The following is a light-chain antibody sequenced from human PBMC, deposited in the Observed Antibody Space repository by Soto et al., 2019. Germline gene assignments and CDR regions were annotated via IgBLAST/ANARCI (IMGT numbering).Light chain of an antibody. J-gene: IGKJ4*01. CDR2: GAS. CDR3: QQYNDWPPLT. Sequence: EILITQSPATLSVSPGERATLSCRASQSVSSDLAWYQQKPGQAPRLLIYGASTRATGIPARFSGSESGTEFTLTISSLQSEDFAVYYCQQYNDWPPLTFGGGTKVEIK. CDR1: QSVSSD. V-gene: IGKV3-15*01.